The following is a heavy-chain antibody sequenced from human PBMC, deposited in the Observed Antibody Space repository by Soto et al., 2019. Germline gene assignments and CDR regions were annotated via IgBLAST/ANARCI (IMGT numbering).Heavy chain of an antibody. Sequence: EAQVVESGGGLVETGGSLRLSCAASGFSFNDAWMSWVRQAPGRGLEWVGRIKAKTDGETTDYAAPVKGRFTIARDDSKNTLYLQMDSLKTEDTALYYCTTGFWGYCSRTSCQIDYWGQGTLVTVSS. D-gene: IGHD2-2*01. CDR1: GFSFNDAW. J-gene: IGHJ4*02. V-gene: IGHV3-15*01. CDR2: IKAKTDGETT. CDR3: TTGFWGYCSRTSCQIDY.